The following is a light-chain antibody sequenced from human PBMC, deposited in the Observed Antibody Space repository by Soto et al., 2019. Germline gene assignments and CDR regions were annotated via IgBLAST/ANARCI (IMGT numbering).Light chain of an antibody. Sequence: QSVLNQPPSASGSPGQSVTISCTGTSSDVGGYNYVSWYQQHPGKAPKLMIYEVSKRPSGVPDRFSGSKSGNTASLTVSGLQAEDEADYYCSSYAGSNVVFGGGTKLTVL. CDR2: EVS. CDR3: SSYAGSNVV. J-gene: IGLJ2*01. V-gene: IGLV2-8*01. CDR1: SSDVGGYNY.